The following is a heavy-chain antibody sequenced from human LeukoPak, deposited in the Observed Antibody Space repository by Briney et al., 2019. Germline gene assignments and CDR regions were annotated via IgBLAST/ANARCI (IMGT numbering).Heavy chain of an antibody. V-gene: IGHV3-30*02. CDR1: GFTFSSYG. CDR2: IRYDGSNK. CDR3: ARPGTVAPPREDLSITMVRGDDAFDI. J-gene: IGHJ3*02. Sequence: PGGSLRLSCAASGFTFSSYGMHWVRQAPGKGLEWVAFIRYDGSNKYYADSVKGRFTISRDNSKNTLYLQMNSLRAEDTAVYYCARPGTVAPPREDLSITMVRGDDAFDIWGQGTMVTVSS. D-gene: IGHD3-10*01.